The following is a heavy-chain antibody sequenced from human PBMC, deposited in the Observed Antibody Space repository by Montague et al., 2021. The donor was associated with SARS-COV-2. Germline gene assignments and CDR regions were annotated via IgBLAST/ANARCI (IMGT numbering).Heavy chain of an antibody. CDR1: GFTFSDYG. Sequence: SLRLSCAASGFTFSDYGINWVRQAPGMGLEWFSYLSATSRTLYYADSMKVLFTVSRDNAKNSLYLQMNSLRAEDTALYYCVRDPATGMDVWGLGTMVTVSS. CDR3: VRDPATGMDV. J-gene: IGHJ6*02. V-gene: IGHV3-48*04. CDR2: LSATSRTL.